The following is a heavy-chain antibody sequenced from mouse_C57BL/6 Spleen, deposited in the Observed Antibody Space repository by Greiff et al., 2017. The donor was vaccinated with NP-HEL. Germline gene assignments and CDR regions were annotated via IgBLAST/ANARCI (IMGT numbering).Heavy chain of an antibody. V-gene: IGHV1-59*01. CDR3: AREGYYDYDVGFAY. CDR1: GYTFTSYW. CDR2: IDPSDSYT. D-gene: IGHD2-4*01. Sequence: VQLQQPGAELVRPGTSVKLSCKASGYTFTSYWMRWVKQRPGQGLEWIGVIDPSDSYTNYNQKFKGKATLTVDTSSSTAYMQLSSLTSEDSAVDYCAREGYYDYDVGFAYWGQGTLVTVSA. J-gene: IGHJ3*01.